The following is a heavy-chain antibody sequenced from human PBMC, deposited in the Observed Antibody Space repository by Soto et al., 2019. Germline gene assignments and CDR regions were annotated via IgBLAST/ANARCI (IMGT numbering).Heavy chain of an antibody. CDR2: ISSNGGST. CDR1: GFTFSSYA. J-gene: IGHJ4*02. D-gene: IGHD3-10*01. CDR3: VKDPVRWGAGDFDY. V-gene: IGHV3-64D*06. Sequence: PGGSLRLSCSASGFTFSSYAMHWVRQAPGKGLEYVSAISSNGGSTYYADSVKGRFTISRDNSKNTLYLQMSCLRAEDTAVYYCVKDPVRWGAGDFDYWGQGTLVTVSS.